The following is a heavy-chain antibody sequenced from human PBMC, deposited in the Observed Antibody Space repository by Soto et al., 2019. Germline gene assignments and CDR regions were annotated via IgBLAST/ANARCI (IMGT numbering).Heavy chain of an antibody. Sequence: GGSLRLSCAASGLTFSSYGMHWVRQASGKGLEWVAVIWYDGSNKYYADSVKGRFTISRDNSKNTLYLQMNSLRADDTAVYYCVKDRTANNEPADFWGQGTLVTVSS. V-gene: IGHV3-33*06. CDR3: VKDRTANNEPADF. CDR2: IWYDGSNK. J-gene: IGHJ1*01. D-gene: IGHD1-1*01. CDR1: GLTFSSYG.